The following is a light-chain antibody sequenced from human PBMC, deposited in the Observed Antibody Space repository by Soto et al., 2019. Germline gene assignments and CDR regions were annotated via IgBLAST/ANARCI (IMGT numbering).Light chain of an antibody. CDR2: GTS. V-gene: IGKV3-20*01. CDR1: QSVINNY. J-gene: IGKJ1*01. CDR3: QQYHSTFRA. Sequence: VLTQSPCTLSLSPGDSATLSCTTSQSVINNYVAWYQQKPGQAPRLIIYGTSGRATGIPDRFTAGGSGTDFTLTISRLEPDDFAVYYCQQYHSTFRAFGQGTKVDIK.